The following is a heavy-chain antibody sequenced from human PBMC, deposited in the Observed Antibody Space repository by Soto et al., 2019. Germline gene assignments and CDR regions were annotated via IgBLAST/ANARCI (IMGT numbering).Heavy chain of an antibody. CDR1: GFSLSNARMG. Sequence: QVTLKESGPVLVKPTETLTLTCTVSGFSLSNARMGVSWIRQPPGKALEWLAHIFSNDEKSYSTSLKSRLTIAKDTSNSQVVRTMTNMDPVDTATYYCARIGSSSWPMHPTWFDPWGQGTLVTVSS. D-gene: IGHD6-13*01. J-gene: IGHJ5*02. CDR2: IFSNDEK. CDR3: ARIGSSSWPMHPTWFDP. V-gene: IGHV2-26*01.